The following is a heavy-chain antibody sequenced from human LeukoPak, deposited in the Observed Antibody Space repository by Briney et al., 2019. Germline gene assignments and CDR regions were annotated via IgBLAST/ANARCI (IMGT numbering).Heavy chain of an antibody. CDR1: GFTFSSYW. CDR2: INSDGSTT. Sequence: PGGSLRLSCGASGFTFSSYWMHWVRQAPGKGLVWISRINSDGSTTSYADSVKGRFTISRDNAKNSLYLQMNSLRAEDTAVYYCARRGSRFDYWGQGTLVAVSS. J-gene: IGHJ4*02. D-gene: IGHD3-16*01. CDR3: ARRGSRFDY. V-gene: IGHV3-74*01.